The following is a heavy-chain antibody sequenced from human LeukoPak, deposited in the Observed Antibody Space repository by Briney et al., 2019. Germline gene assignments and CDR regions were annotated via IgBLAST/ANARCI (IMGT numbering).Heavy chain of an antibody. CDR3: AKEEAVTTVTTMGNY. V-gene: IGHV3-30*18. D-gene: IGHD4-17*01. J-gene: IGHJ4*02. CDR1: DSTFSSYG. Sequence: GGSLKPSGAASDSTFSSYGMHWSRKAQGKGLGGGAVISYDGSNKYYADSVKGRFTISRDNSKNTLYLQMNSLRAEDTAVYYCAKEEAVTTVTTMGNYWGQGTLVTVSS. CDR2: ISYDGSNK.